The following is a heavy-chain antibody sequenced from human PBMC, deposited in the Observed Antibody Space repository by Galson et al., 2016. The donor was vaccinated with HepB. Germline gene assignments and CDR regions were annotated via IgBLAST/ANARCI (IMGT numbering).Heavy chain of an antibody. D-gene: IGHD3-10*01. V-gene: IGHV3-23*01. CDR3: AAGWFGRDTIDC. Sequence: SLRLSCATSGFTVNTYGMSWVRQAPGKGLEWVSSISGSRDYADSVKGRFTISRDNLKNTLYLQMNSLRAEDTAVYYCAAGWFGRDTIDCWGQGTLVTVSS. CDR2: ISGSR. CDR1: GFTVNTYG. J-gene: IGHJ4*02.